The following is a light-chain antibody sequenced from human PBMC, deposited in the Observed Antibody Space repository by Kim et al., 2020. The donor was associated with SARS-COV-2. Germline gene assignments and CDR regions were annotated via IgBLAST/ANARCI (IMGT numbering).Light chain of an antibody. Sequence: SSELTQDPGVSVALGQTVRITCQGDSLRTYYASWYQQKPGQAPVLVIFGKNKRPSGIPDRISGSSSGNTASLIITGDRAEDEAAYYCNSRDNSGNHVLFGGGTQLTVL. V-gene: IGLV3-19*01. CDR2: GKN. J-gene: IGLJ2*01. CDR1: SLRTYY. CDR3: NSRDNSGNHVL.